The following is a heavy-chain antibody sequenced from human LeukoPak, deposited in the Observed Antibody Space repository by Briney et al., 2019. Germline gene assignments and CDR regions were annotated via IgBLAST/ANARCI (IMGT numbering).Heavy chain of an antibody. CDR2: IWYDGSNK. D-gene: IGHD3-22*01. V-gene: IGHV3-33*01. CDR3: ARAGYYDSSGYYYFFDY. Sequence: GGSLRLSCAASGFTFSSYGMHWVRQAPGKGLEWVAVIWYDGSNKYYADSVKGRFTISRDNSKNTLYLQMNSLRAEDTAVYFCARAGYYDSSGYYYFFDYWGQGTLVTVSS. CDR1: GFTFSSYG. J-gene: IGHJ4*02.